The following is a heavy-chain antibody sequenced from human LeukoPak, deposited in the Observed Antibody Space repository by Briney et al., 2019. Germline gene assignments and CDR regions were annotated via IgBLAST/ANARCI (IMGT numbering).Heavy chain of an antibody. CDR2: IIPIFGTA. CDR1: GGTFSSYA. J-gene: IGHJ4*02. D-gene: IGHD6-13*01. V-gene: IGHV1-69*05. CDR3: ASVATAGTGNDY. Sequence: SVKVSCKASGGTFSSYAISWVRQAPGQGLEWMGGIIPIFGTANYAQKFQGRVTITTDESTSTAYMELSSLRSEDTAVYYCASVATAGTGNDYWGQGTLVTVSS.